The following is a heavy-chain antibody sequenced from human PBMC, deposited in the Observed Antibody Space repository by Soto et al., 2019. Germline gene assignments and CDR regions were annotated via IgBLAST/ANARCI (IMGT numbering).Heavy chain of an antibody. CDR3: ARALPGTTTLFDY. Sequence: EVQLVESGGGLVKPGGSLRLSCAVSGLTFSSYSINWVRQAPGKGLEWVASVSSSSSYIYYADSVKGRFTISRDNAKTSLYLQMDRLRAEDTAVYYCARALPGTTTLFDYWGRGALVIVSA. CDR2: VSSSSSYI. J-gene: IGHJ4*02. V-gene: IGHV3-21*01. CDR1: GLTFSSYS. D-gene: IGHD1-7*01.